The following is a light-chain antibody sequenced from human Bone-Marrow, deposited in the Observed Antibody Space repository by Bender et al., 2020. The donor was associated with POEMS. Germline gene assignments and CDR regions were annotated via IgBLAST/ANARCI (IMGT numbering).Light chain of an antibody. CDR1: SSDVGAYTY. Sequence: QSALTQPASVSGSPGQSITISCTVTSSDVGAYTYVSWYQQHPGKAPKLMIYDVTNRPSGVSNRFSGSKSGNTASLTISGLQPEDEADYYCTSYTSTTAFWLFGGGTRLTVL. V-gene: IGLV2-14*01. CDR3: TSYTSTTAFWL. CDR2: DVT. J-gene: IGLJ3*02.